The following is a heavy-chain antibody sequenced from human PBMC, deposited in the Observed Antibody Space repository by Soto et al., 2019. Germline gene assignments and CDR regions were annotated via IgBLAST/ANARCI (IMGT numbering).Heavy chain of an antibody. CDR3: TRREWLVHS. J-gene: IGHJ4*02. CDR1: GFTFSGSA. CDR2: IRSKANSYAT. D-gene: IGHD6-19*01. Sequence: VGSLRLSCAVSGFTFSGSAMHWVRQASGKGLEWVGRIRSKANSYATAYAASVKGRFTISRDDSKNTAYLQMNSLKTEDKAVYYCTRREWLVHSWGQGTQVTVSS. V-gene: IGHV3-73*01.